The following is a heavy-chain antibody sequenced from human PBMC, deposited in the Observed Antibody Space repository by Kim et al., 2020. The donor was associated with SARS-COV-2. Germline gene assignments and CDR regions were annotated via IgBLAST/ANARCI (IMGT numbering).Heavy chain of an antibody. CDR1: GYMFTELY. V-gene: IGHV1-24*01. Sequence: ASVKVSCKVSGYMFTELYMHWVRQAPGKGLEWMGGFDPEDGEIIYAQELQDRLTMTEDTATDTGYMELRSLESEDTAVYYCATYASARRYFDLWGQGTLV. CDR2: FDPEDGEI. CDR3: ATYASARRYFDL. J-gene: IGHJ4*02. D-gene: IGHD2-2*01.